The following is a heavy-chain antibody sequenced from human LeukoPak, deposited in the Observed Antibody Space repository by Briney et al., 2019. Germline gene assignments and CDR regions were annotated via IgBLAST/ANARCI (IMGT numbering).Heavy chain of an antibody. D-gene: IGHD2-2*01. CDR2: ISPYDGDT. CDR1: GYTFTTNG. Sequence: GASVKVSCTASGYTFTTNGVSWVRQAPGQGLEWLAWISPYDGDTNYTPALQGRVTLSTDTSTSTAYMELTSLRSDDTAVYYCARLRGGIYSSRDAFDIWGQGTMVTVSS. V-gene: IGHV1-18*04. J-gene: IGHJ3*02. CDR3: ARLRGGIYSSRDAFDI.